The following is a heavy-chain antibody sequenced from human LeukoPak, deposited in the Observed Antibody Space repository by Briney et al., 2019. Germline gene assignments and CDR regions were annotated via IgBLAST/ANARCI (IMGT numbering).Heavy chain of an antibody. D-gene: IGHD2-2*01. CDR1: GGTFSSYA. V-gene: IGHV1-69*01. CDR2: IIPIFGTA. Sequence: GSSVKVSCKASGGTFSSYAISWVRQAPGQGLEWMGGIIPIFGTANYAQKFQGRITMTAGEATSTAYMELISLGSEETAVYYCAYCGSPSCYGGGIDYWGQGTLVTVSS. J-gene: IGHJ4*02. CDR3: AYCGSPSCYGGGIDY.